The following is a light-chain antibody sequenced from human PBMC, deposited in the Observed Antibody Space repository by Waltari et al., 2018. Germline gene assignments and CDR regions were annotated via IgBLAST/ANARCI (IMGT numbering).Light chain of an antibody. CDR1: QSVLYSSNNKSY. V-gene: IGKV4-1*01. CDR2: WAS. Sequence: DIVMTQSPDSLAVSLGERATINYKSSQSVLYSSNNKSYLAWYQQKPGQSPKLLIYWASTRESGVPDRFSGSGSGTDFTLTISSLQAEDVAVYYCQQYYTTPWTFGQGTKVEIK. CDR3: QQYYTTPWT. J-gene: IGKJ1*01.